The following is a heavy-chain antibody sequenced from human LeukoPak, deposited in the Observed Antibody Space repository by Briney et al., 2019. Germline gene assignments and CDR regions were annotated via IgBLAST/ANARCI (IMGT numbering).Heavy chain of an antibody. CDR1: GFSFSLYT. CDR2: IDTSSTYI. J-gene: IGHJ3*01. V-gene: IGHV3-21*01. Sequence: PGGSLRLSCATSGFSFSLYTMNWVRQAPGKGLDWVSSIDTSSTYIEYADSVKGRFTISRDNAKKSLHLEMNSLRAEDTAVYYCARSHYGSGSYYLDAFDVWGQGTVVTVS. D-gene: IGHD3-10*01. CDR3: ARSHYGSGSYYLDAFDV.